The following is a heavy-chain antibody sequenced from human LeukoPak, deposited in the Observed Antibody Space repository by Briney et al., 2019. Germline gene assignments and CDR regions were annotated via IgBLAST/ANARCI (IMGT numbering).Heavy chain of an antibody. D-gene: IGHD3-22*01. CDR1: GVTFGDYA. Sequence: PGGSLRLSCGASGVTFGDYAMRWVREAPGKGLEWVGFIRSKTYGGTTEYAASVKGRFTISSDDSKRIAFLQMNSLKTEDTAVYYCARPLGTLILAVIDYWGQGTLVTVSS. V-gene: IGHV3-49*04. CDR2: IRSKTYGGTT. J-gene: IGHJ4*02. CDR3: ARPLGTLILAVIDY.